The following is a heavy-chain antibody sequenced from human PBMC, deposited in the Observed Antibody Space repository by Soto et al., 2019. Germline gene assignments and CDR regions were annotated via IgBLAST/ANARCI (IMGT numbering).Heavy chain of an antibody. Sequence: GESLKISCKGSGYSFTSYWIGWVLQMPGKGLEWMGIIYPGDSDTRYSPSFQGQVTISADKSISTAYLQWSSLKASDTAMYYCARHGRYYDSSGYPLYYYYGMDIWGQGTTVTVSS. CDR2: IYPGDSDT. CDR1: GYSFTSYW. D-gene: IGHD3-22*01. J-gene: IGHJ6*02. CDR3: ARHGRYYDSSGYPLYYYYGMDI. V-gene: IGHV5-51*01.